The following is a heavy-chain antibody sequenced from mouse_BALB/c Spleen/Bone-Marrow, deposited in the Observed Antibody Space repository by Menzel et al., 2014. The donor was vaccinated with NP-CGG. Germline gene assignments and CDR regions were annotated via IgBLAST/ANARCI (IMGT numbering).Heavy chain of an antibody. Sequence: EVQLVESGPELVKPGASVKMSCKASGYAFTSYVMHWVKQKPGQGLEWIGYINPYYDGSKYNEKFKDKATLTSDKSSSTAYMELSSLTSEDSAVYYCTREAASPLAYWGQGTLVTVSA. CDR2: INPYYDGS. D-gene: IGHD6-1*01. V-gene: IGHV1-14*01. CDR1: GYAFTSYV. CDR3: TREAASPLAY. J-gene: IGHJ3*01.